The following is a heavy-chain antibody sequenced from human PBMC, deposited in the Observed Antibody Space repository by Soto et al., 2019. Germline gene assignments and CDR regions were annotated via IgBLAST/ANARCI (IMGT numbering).Heavy chain of an antibody. J-gene: IGHJ3*02. CDR1: EYSFTRYW. D-gene: IGHD4-17*01. Sequence: VQLEQSGAEVKKSGESLRISCKGSEYSFTRYWISWVRQMPGKGLEWMGKIDPSDSFTVYSPSFRGHVTVSSDKTVSPAYLQWSGRRASDTAIYYGARHRGTVTLAFDRWGQGTLVTVTS. CDR3: ARHRGTVTLAFDR. CDR2: IDPSDSFT. V-gene: IGHV5-10-1*03.